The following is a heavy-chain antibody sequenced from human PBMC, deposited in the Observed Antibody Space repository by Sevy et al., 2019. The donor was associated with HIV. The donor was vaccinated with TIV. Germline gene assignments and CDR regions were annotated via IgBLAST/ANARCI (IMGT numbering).Heavy chain of an antibody. CDR3: AGAVDYYDIGGLHY. Sequence: GGSLRLSCAASGFIFSDYDMNWVRQAPGKGLEWISVISSRSSYIKYADSLKGRVTISGDNANNSLFLQLNSRRAEDTAVYCCAGAVDYYDIGGLHYWGQGALVTVSS. V-gene: IGHV3-21*05. D-gene: IGHD3-22*01. J-gene: IGHJ4*02. CDR1: GFIFSDYD. CDR2: ISSRSSYI.